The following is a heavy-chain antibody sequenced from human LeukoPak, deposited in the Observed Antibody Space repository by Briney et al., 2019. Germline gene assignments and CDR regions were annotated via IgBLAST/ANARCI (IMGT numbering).Heavy chain of an antibody. J-gene: IGHJ4*02. V-gene: IGHV1-58*01. Sequence: SVKVSCKASGFTFTSSAVQWVRQARGQRLEWIGWIVVGSGNTNYAQKFQERVTITRDMSTSTAYMELSSLRSEDTAVYCCAAKAPSYYYETPLYWGQGTLVTVSS. D-gene: IGHD3-22*01. CDR1: GFTFTSSA. CDR2: IVVGSGNT. CDR3: AAKAPSYYYETPLY.